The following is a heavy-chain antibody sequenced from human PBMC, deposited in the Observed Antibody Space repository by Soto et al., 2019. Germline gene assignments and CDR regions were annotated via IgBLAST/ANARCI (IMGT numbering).Heavy chain of an antibody. J-gene: IGHJ4*02. D-gene: IGHD3-3*01. CDR3: ARERGIRYDFWSGPTPLDY. CDR1: GFTFSSYG. V-gene: IGHV3-33*01. Sequence: QVQLVESGGGVVQPGRSLRLSCAASGFTFSSYGMHWVRQAPGKGLEWVAVIWYDVSNKYYADSVKGRFTISRDNSKNTLYLQMNSLRAEDTAVYYCARERGIRYDFWSGPTPLDYWGQGTLVTVSS. CDR2: IWYDVSNK.